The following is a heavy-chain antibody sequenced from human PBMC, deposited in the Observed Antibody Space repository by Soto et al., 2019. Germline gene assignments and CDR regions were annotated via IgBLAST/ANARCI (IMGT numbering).Heavy chain of an antibody. V-gene: IGHV3-23*01. D-gene: IGHD5-12*01. CDR1: GLTFSSYT. Sequence: EVQLLESGGALVQPGGSLRLSCVVSGLTFSSYTMSWVRQAPGKGLEWVSPITSGGGGKYYADSVKGRFTISRDNSKNTLYLQMNRLRAEDTTVDSCAKGYGGYWGKGTLVTVSS. CDR2: ITSGGGGK. J-gene: IGHJ4*02. CDR3: AKGYGGY.